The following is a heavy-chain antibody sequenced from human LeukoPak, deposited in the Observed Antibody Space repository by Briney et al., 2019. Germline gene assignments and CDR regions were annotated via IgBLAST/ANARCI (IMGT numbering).Heavy chain of an antibody. CDR3: ARDWGDLLAFGP. D-gene: IGHD3-3*01. Sequence: GGSLRLSCVASGFTFNAYAMHWVRQSPGKGLEWVAVVSYDGRNTNYADSVRGRFTVSRDNSKNTVYLELQSLTTDDTAVFYCARDWGDLLAFGPWGQGTLVIVSS. CDR1: GFTFNAYA. V-gene: IGHV3-30*03. CDR2: VSYDGRNT. J-gene: IGHJ5*02.